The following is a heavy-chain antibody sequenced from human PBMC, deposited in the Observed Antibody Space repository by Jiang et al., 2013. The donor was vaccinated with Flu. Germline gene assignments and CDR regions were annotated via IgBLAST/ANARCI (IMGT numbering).Heavy chain of an antibody. CDR3: ARLGTNSGTVDY. V-gene: IGHV4-39*01. D-gene: IGHD4/OR15-4a*01. Sequence: GLVKPSETLSLTCTVSGGSISTSRHSWGWIRQPPGKGLEWVGTIHYNGNTFYNPSLKSRVTISIDTSRNQFSLKLSSVTATDTAIFYCARLGTNSGTVDYWGQGILVTVSS. CDR2: IHYNGNT. CDR1: GGSISTSRHS. J-gene: IGHJ4*02.